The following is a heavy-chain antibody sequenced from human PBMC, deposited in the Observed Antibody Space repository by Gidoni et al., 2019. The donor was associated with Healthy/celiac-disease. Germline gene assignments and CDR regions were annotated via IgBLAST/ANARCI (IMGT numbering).Heavy chain of an antibody. CDR1: AGSISSYY. V-gene: IGHV4-59*01. CDR3: ARGVYKPRGWFDP. J-gene: IGHJ5*02. Sequence: QVQLQESGPGLVKPSETLSLTCTASAGSISSYYWSWIRQPPGKGLEWIGYIYYSGSTNYNPSLKSRVTISVDTSKNQFSLKLSSVTAADTAVYYCARGVYKPRGWFDPWGQGTLVTVSS. D-gene: IGHD1-20*01. CDR2: IYYSGST.